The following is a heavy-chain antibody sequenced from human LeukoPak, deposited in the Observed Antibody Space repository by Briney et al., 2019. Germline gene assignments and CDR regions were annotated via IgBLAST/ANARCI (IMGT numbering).Heavy chain of an antibody. J-gene: IGHJ6*03. CDR1: GFTFSSYE. V-gene: IGHV3-48*03. CDR3: ARVRSRGGWYVHYMDV. D-gene: IGHD6-19*01. Sequence: PGGSLRLSCAASGFTFSSYEMNWVRQAPGKGLEWVSYISSAGVTIYYADSVKGRFTISRDNAKNSVYLQLNSLRTEDTALYYCARVRSRGGWYVHYMDVWGKGTTVTVSS. CDR2: ISSAGVTI.